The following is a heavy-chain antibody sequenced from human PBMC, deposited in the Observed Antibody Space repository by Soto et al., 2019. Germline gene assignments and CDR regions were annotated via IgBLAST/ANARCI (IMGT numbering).Heavy chain of an antibody. Sequence: PSETLSLTCTISGASITSSGYYWGWIRQSPGRGLEWIGSIDYSGNTYYNPSLTNRVTVSVDTSKNQISLRLRSVTAADTTVYYCVRGGLLCQQSSYYFDFWGQGVLVTVSS. J-gene: IGHJ4*02. CDR1: GASITSSGYY. V-gene: IGHV4-39*01. CDR2: IDYSGNT. CDR3: VRGGLLCQQSSYYFDF. D-gene: IGHD2-21*01.